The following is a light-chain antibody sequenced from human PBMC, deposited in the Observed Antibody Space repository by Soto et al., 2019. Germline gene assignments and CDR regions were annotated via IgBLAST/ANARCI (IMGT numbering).Light chain of an antibody. CDR2: GAS. V-gene: IGKV3-15*01. CDR1: QNVNNR. J-gene: IGKJ1*01. CDR3: QHFNSWPLL. Sequence: EIVMTQSPAMLSVSPGEIATLSCRASQNVNNRLVWYQQKAGQPPRLLIYGASTRATGIPARFSGSGSGTEFTLTISSLQSEDFAVYYCQHFNSWPLLVGQGTKVEIK.